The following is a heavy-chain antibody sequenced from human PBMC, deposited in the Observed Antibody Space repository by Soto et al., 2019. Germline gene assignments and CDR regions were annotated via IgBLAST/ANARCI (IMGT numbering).Heavy chain of an antibody. CDR2: ISAYNGNT. V-gene: IGHV1-18*01. Sequence: QVQLVQSGAEVKKPGASVKVSCKASGYTFTSYGISWVRQAPGQGREGMGWISAYNGNTKYAQKLQGRVTMTTDTATSTAYMEVRSLRSDDTAVYSCASDLAVGLVDYWGQGTLVTVSS. CDR3: ASDLAVGLVDY. J-gene: IGHJ4*02. D-gene: IGHD6-19*01. CDR1: GYTFTSYG.